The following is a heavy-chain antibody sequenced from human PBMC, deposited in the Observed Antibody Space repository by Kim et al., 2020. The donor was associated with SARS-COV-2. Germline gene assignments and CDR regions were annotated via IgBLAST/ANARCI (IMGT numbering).Heavy chain of an antibody. V-gene: IGHV4-38-2*02. CDR3: ASHIITLPSGPAGRLDS. D-gene: IGHD3-22*01. Sequence: SETLSLTCTVSGYSISSGSYWGWIRQSPRKGLEWIGSIYQSGSTYYNPSLESRVTISVDTSNNQFSLRVTSATAADTAVYYYASHIITLPSGPAGRLDS. J-gene: IGHJ5*01. CDR2: IYQSGST. CDR1: GYSISSGSY.